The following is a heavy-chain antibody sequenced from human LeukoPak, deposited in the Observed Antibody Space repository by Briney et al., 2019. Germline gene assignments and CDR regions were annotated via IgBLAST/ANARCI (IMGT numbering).Heavy chain of an antibody. CDR1: GFTFGSYA. D-gene: IGHD3-16*01. CDR3: APSLRFARGWLPPTYYVT. Sequence: GGSLRLSCEASGFTFGSYAMNWVRQPPGKGLEWVSSITGNGNYRYYPDSVKGRFTISRDNSKSTPFLQMTSLAGDDPVVYYAAPSLRFARGWLPPTYYVTWGRGAQVTVCS. CDR2: ITGNGNYR. J-gene: IGHJ5*02. V-gene: IGHV3-23*01.